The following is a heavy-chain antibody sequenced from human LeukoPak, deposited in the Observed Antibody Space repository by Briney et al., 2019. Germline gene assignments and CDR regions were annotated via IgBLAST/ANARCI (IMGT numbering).Heavy chain of an antibody. V-gene: IGHV3-66*01. D-gene: IGHD2-2*01. CDR1: GFTVSSNY. CDR3: ARDLVGYCSSTSCYAGVYYYGMDV. CDR2: IYSGGGT. Sequence: GGSLRLSCAASGFTVSSNYMSWVRQAPGKGLEWVSVIYSGGGTYYADSVKGRFTISRDNSKNTLYLQMNSLRAEDTAVYYCARDLVGYCSSTSCYAGVYYYGMDVWGQGTTVTVSS. J-gene: IGHJ6*02.